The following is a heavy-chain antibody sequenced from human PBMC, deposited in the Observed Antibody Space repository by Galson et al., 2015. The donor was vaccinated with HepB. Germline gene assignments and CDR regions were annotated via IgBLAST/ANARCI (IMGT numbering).Heavy chain of an antibody. D-gene: IGHD4-11*01. J-gene: IGHJ6*02. V-gene: IGHV1-18*04. CDR3: ARSNNYHAHFYYYYYGMDV. CDR1: GYTFTSYG. CDR2: ISAYNGNT. Sequence: SVKVSCKASGYTFTSYGISWVRQAPGQGLEWMGWISAYNGNTNYAQKLQGRVTMTTDTSTSTAYMELRSLRSDDTAVYYCARSNNYHAHFYYYYYGMDVWGQGTTVTVSS.